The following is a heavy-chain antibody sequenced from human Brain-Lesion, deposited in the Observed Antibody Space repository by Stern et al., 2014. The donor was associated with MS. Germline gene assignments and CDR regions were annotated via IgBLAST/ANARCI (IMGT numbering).Heavy chain of an antibody. CDR3: AKDGPALVTNWFDP. J-gene: IGHJ5*02. CDR1: GGTFGTYP. D-gene: IGHD5-18*01. Sequence: QVQLVESGPEAKKPGSSVPVSCKASGGTFGTYPIHWLRQAPGKGLEWIGRIIPICGSPNYAQKFQGRVTITADRSTTTVYMKLSSLKSDDAAVYYWAKDGPALVTNWFDPWGRGTLVTVSS. CDR2: IIPICGSP. V-gene: IGHV1-69*06.